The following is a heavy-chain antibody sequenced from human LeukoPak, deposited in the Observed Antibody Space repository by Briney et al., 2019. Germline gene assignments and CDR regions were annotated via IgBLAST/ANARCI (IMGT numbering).Heavy chain of an antibody. D-gene: IGHD2-21*02. CDR3: ARDLAYCGGDCYPGGDY. V-gene: IGHV1-69*06. CDR2: IIPIFGTA. Sequence: SVKVSCKASGGTCSSYAISWVRQAPGQGLEWMGRIIPIFGTANYAQKFQGRVTITADKSTSTAYMQLSSLRSEDTAVYYCARDLAYCGGDCYPGGDYWGQGTLVTVSS. J-gene: IGHJ4*02. CDR1: GGTCSSYA.